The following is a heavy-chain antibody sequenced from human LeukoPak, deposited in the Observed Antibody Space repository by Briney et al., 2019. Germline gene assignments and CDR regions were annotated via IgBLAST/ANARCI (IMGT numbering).Heavy chain of an antibody. J-gene: IGHJ4*02. V-gene: IGHV3-23*01. CDR2: ISGSGGST. CDR1: GFTFSSYA. D-gene: IGHD5-24*01. Sequence: GGSLRLSCAASGFTFSSYAMSWVRQAPGKGLEWVSAISGSGGSTYYAASVKGRFTISRDNSKNTLYLQMNSLRAEDTAVYYCAKDWRRGMATTTFDYWGQGTLVTVSS. CDR3: AKDWRRGMATTTFDY.